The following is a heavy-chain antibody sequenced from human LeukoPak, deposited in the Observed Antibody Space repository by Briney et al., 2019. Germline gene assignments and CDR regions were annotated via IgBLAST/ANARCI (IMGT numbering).Heavy chain of an antibody. Sequence: SETLSLTCAVYGGSFSGYYWSWIRQPPGKGLEWIGEINHSGSTNYNPSLKSRVTISVDTSKNQFSLKLSSVTAADTAVYYCARDKGDGYPADFDYWGQGTLVTVSS. CDR1: GGSFSGYY. J-gene: IGHJ4*02. CDR2: INHSGST. D-gene: IGHD5-24*01. CDR3: ARDKGDGYPADFDY. V-gene: IGHV4-34*01.